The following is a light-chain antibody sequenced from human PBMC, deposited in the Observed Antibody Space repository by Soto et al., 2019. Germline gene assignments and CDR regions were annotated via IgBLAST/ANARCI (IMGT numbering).Light chain of an antibody. CDR2: GAS. CDR3: QQYNKRPPWT. J-gene: IGKJ1*01. CDR1: QSLSSNY. Sequence: EIVLTQSPGTLSLSPGERATLSCRASQSLSSNYLAWYQQKPGQAPRLLIYGASSRASGIPDRFSGSGSGTDFTLTISSLQSEDFAVYYCQQYNKRPPWTFGQGTKVEIK. V-gene: IGKV3-20*01.